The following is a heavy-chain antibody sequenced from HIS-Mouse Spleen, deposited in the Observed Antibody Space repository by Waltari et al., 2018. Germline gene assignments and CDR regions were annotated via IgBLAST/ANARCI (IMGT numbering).Heavy chain of an antibody. D-gene: IGHD6-13*01. V-gene: IGHV4-39*07. J-gene: IGHJ2*01. Sequence: QLQLQESGPGLVKPSETLSLTCTVSGGSISSSSYYWGWIRQPPGKGLECIGSIYYSGRPYYNPSIKGRVTISVDTSKNQFSLKLSSVTAADTAVYYCAREIPYSSSWYDWYFDLWGRGTLVTVSS. CDR1: GGSISSSSYY. CDR2: IYYSGRP. CDR3: AREIPYSSSWYDWYFDL.